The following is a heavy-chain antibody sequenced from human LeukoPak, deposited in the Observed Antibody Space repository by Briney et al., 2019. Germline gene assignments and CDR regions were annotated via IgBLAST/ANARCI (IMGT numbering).Heavy chain of an antibody. CDR1: GFSFNIYA. J-gene: IGHJ3*02. CDR2: IGSGSVDK. V-gene: IGHV3-23*01. Sequence: GGSLRLSCAASGFSFNIYAMGWVRQAPGKGLEWVSVIGSGSVDKHYADTVRGRFDISRDNSKNRLFLQMNSLRAEDTAVYYCARGHIAVAAHDDAFDIWGQGTMVTVSS. CDR3: ARGHIAVAAHDDAFDI. D-gene: IGHD6-19*01.